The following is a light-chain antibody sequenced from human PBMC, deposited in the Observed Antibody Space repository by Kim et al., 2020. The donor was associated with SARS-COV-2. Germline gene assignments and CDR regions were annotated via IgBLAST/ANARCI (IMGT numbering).Light chain of an antibody. V-gene: IGKV1-8*01. CDR1: QGISSY. CDR2: AAS. J-gene: IGKJ1*01. Sequence: ASTGGRVTSTCRASQGISSYLAWHQQKPGKAPKLLIYAASTLQSGVPSRFSGSGSGTDFTLTINCLQSEDFATYYCQQYYSYPPTFGQGTKVDIK. CDR3: QQYYSYPPT.